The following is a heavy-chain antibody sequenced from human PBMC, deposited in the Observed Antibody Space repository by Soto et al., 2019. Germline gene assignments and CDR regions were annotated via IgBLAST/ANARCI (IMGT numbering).Heavy chain of an antibody. V-gene: IGHV4-31*03. J-gene: IGHJ4*02. Sequence: TLSLTCTVSGGSISSGGYYWSWIRQHPGKGLEWIGYIYYSGSTYYNPSLKSRVTISVDTSKNQFSLKLSSVTAADTAVYYCARDRSVAGFDYWGQGTLVTVSS. CDR1: GGSISSGGYY. CDR2: IYYSGST. CDR3: ARDRSVAGFDY. D-gene: IGHD6-19*01.